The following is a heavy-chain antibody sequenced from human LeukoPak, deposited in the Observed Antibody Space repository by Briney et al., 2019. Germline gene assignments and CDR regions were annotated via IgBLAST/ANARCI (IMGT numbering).Heavy chain of an antibody. CDR3: ARNTSGFKLGDAFDI. D-gene: IGHD3-22*01. J-gene: IGHJ3*02. Sequence: TGGSLRLSCAASGFTFSSYAMAWVRQAPGKGLEWISAISGSAYSTSYADSVKGRFTISRDNSKNTLYLQMNSLRAEDTAIYYCARNTSGFKLGDAFDIWGQGTMVTVSS. CDR2: ISGSAYST. V-gene: IGHV3-23*01. CDR1: GFTFSSYA.